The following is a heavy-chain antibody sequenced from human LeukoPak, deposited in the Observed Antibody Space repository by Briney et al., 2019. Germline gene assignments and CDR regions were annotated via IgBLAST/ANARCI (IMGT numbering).Heavy chain of an antibody. V-gene: IGHV4-39*07. CDR3: AIHRGYSSGWYEY. J-gene: IGHJ4*02. CDR2: IYYSGST. CDR1: GGSISSSSYY. Sequence: SETLSLTCTVSGGSISSSSYYWGWIRQPPGKGLEWIGSIYYSGSTYYNPSLKSRVTISVDTSKNQFSLKLSSVTAADTAVYYCAIHRGYSSGWYEYWGQGTLVTVSS. D-gene: IGHD6-19*01.